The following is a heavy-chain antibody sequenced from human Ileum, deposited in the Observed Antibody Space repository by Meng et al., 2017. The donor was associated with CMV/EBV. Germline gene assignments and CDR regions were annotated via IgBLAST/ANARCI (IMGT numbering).Heavy chain of an antibody. V-gene: IGHV3-21*01. D-gene: IGHD4-23*01. CDR1: GLTFSSYT. CDR2: ISTGSSFI. CDR3: ARNSGNFDL. Sequence: RLYWAASGLTFSSYTMNWVRQAPGKGLEWVSSISTGSSFIYYADSVKGRFTISRDNAKSSLYLQMNSLRAEDTAVYYCARNSGNFDLWGRGTLVIVSS. J-gene: IGHJ2*01.